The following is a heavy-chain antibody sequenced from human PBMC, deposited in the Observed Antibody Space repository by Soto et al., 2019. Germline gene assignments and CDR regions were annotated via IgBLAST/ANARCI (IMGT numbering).Heavy chain of an antibody. V-gene: IGHV1-8*01. CDR3: ATNRGVINPDYYMDV. CDR2: MNPNSGNT. Sequence: QVQLVQSGAEVKKPGASVKVSCKASGYTFTSYDINWVRQATGQGLEWMGWMNPNSGNTGYAQKFQGRVTMTRNSSISTAYMELSSLRSEDTAVYYCATNRGVINPDYYMDVWGKGTTVTVSS. J-gene: IGHJ6*03. CDR1: GYTFTSYD. D-gene: IGHD3-10*01.